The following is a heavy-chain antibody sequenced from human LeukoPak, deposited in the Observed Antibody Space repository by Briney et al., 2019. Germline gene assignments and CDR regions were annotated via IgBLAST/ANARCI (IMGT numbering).Heavy chain of an antibody. Sequence: RGSLRLSCAASGFTVSSNYMSWVRQAPGKRLEWVSVIYSGGSTYYADSVKGRFTISRDNAKNSLYLQMNSLRAEDTAVYYCARDRARGSGRFDYWGQGTLVTVSS. CDR3: ARDRARGSGRFDY. J-gene: IGHJ4*02. D-gene: IGHD1-1*01. CDR1: GFTVSSNY. CDR2: IYSGGST. V-gene: IGHV3-66*01.